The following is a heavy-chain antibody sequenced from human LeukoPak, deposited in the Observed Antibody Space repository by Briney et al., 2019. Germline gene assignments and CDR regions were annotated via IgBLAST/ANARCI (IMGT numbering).Heavy chain of an antibody. D-gene: IGHD4-17*01. CDR3: ARGEVTNEYYFDY. J-gene: IGHJ4*02. CDR1: GGSSSGYY. Sequence: SETLSLTCAVYGGSSSGYYSSWIRQPPGKGLEWIGEINHSGSTNYNPSLKSRVTISVDTSKNQFSLKLSSVTAADTAMYYCARGEVTNEYYFDYWGQGTLVTVSS. CDR2: INHSGST. V-gene: IGHV4-34*01.